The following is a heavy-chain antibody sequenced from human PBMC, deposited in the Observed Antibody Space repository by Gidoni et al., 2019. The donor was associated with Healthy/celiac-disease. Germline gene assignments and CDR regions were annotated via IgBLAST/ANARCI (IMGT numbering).Heavy chain of an antibody. J-gene: IGHJ6*03. V-gene: IGHV4-4*07. Sequence: QVQLQESGPGLVKPSETLSLTCTVSGGSISSYYWSWIRQPAGKGLEWIGRIYTSGSTDYNPTRKSRVTMSVDTSKNQFSLILSSVTAADTAVYCCARESQTGRAYMDVWGKGTTVSVSS. D-gene: IGHD1-26*01. CDR3: ARESQTGRAYMDV. CDR1: GGSISSYY. CDR2: IYTSGST.